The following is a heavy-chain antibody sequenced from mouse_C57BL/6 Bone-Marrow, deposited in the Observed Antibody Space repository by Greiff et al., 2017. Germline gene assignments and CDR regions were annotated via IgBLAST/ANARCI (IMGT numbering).Heavy chain of an antibody. J-gene: IGHJ4*01. Sequence: EVKLMESGGGLVQPGGSLKLSCAASGFTFSDYYMYWVRQTPEKRLEWVAYISNGGGSTYYPYTVKGRFTISRDNAKNTLYLQMSRLKSEDTAMYYCARHVSITPYAMDYWGQGTSVTVSS. CDR1: GFTFSDYY. D-gene: IGHD1-1*01. V-gene: IGHV5-12*01. CDR3: ARHVSITPYAMDY. CDR2: ISNGGGST.